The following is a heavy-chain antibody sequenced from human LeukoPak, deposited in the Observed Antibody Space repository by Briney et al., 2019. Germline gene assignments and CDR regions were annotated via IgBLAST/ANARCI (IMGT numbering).Heavy chain of an antibody. CDR1: GFTFSSYW. V-gene: IGHV3-7*01. D-gene: IGHD6-19*01. CDR2: IKGDGSEK. Sequence: PGGSLRLSCAASGFTFSSYWMSWVRRSPGKGLEWVANIKGDGSEKHYADSVKGRFTISRDNAKNSIYLHMDSLRVEDTTVYYCARDRWQWLSDYWGQGTLVTVSS. CDR3: ARDRWQWLSDY. J-gene: IGHJ4*02.